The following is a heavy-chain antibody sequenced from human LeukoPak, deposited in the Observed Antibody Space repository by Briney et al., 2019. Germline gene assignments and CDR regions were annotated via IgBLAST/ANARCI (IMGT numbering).Heavy chain of an antibody. CDR1: GFTVSSNY. CDR3: ARAQNSGYSSGWFDYYYGMDV. D-gene: IGHD6-19*01. Sequence: GGSLRLSCAASGFTVSSNYMSWVRQAPGKGLEWVSVIYSGGSTYYADSVKGRFTISRDNSKNTLYLKMNSLRAEDTAVYYCARAQNSGYSSGWFDYYYGMDVWGQGTTVTVSS. CDR2: IYSGGST. J-gene: IGHJ6*02. V-gene: IGHV3-53*01.